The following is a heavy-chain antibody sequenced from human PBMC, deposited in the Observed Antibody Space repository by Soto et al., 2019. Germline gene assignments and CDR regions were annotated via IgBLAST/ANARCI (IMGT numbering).Heavy chain of an antibody. CDR3: ARDRRYNWNYGWFDP. Sequence: QVQLVQSGAEVKKPGASVKVSCKASGYTFTSYGISWVRQAPGQGLEWMGWISPYNGNTNYAQNPQGRVTMTTDTSTSTAYMELRRLRSDDTAVYYCARDRRYNWNYGWFDPWGQGTLVTVSS. CDR1: GYTFTSYG. D-gene: IGHD1-7*01. V-gene: IGHV1-18*01. CDR2: ISPYNGNT. J-gene: IGHJ5*02.